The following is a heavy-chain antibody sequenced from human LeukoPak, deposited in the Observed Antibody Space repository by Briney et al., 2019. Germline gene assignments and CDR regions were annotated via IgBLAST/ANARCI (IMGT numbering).Heavy chain of an antibody. CDR3: ARPNDYGDYRYLDL. J-gene: IGHJ2*01. V-gene: IGHV3-30*13. Sequence: GGSLRLSCAASGFTFSHFGMHWVRQAPGEGLEWVTAISYDGIDKYYADSVKGRFSISRDNSRNRVYLQMSSLRPEDTAVYYCARPNDYGDYRYLDLWGRGTLVTVFS. CDR1: GFTFSHFG. CDR2: ISYDGIDK. D-gene: IGHD4-17*01.